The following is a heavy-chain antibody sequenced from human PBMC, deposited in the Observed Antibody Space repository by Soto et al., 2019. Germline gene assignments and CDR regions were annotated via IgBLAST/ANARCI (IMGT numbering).Heavy chain of an antibody. D-gene: IGHD2-21*02. J-gene: IGHJ4*02. Sequence: TSETLSLTCIVSGESICSSSYYWGWIRQPPGKGLEWIGSIYYSGRTYYNPSFKSRVTISIDTSKNQFSLKLSSVTATDTAVYYCARQRTTVVTQAYFDHWGQGALVTVSS. CDR1: GESICSSSYY. V-gene: IGHV4-39*01. CDR2: IYYSGRT. CDR3: ARQRTTVVTQAYFDH.